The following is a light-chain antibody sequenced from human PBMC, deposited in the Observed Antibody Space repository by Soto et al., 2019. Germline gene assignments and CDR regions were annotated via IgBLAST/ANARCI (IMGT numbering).Light chain of an antibody. J-gene: IGLJ3*02. V-gene: IGLV2-8*01. CDR3: SSYTSSNTWV. Sequence: QSVLTQPPSASGSPGQSVTISCTGTSSDVGNYNYVSWYQQHPGKVPKLMIYEVNKRPSGVPDRFSGSKSGNTASLTVSGLQAEDEADYYCSSYTSSNTWVFGGGTKVTVL. CDR1: SSDVGNYNY. CDR2: EVN.